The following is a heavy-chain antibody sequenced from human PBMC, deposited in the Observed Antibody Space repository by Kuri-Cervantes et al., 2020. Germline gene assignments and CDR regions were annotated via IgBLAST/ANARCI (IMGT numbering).Heavy chain of an antibody. Sequence: GGSLRLSCEGSGYSFTTYWIGWVRQMPGKGLEWMGIIHPGDSKTKYSPSFQGQVAISADKSTNTAYLLWSSLKASDTAMYYCARREVTASFDYWGQGTLVTVSS. CDR2: IHPGDSKT. CDR1: GYSFTTYW. J-gene: IGHJ4*02. V-gene: IGHV5-51*01. D-gene: IGHD2-21*02. CDR3: ARREVTASFDY.